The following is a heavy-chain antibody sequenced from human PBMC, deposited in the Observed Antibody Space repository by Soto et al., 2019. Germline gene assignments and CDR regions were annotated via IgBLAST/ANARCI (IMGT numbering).Heavy chain of an antibody. Sequence: QVQLVESRGGVVQPGRSLRLSCAASGFTVSSYGMHWVRQAPGKGLEWAAVIWYDGSNKYYADSVKGRFTISRDNSKNTLYLQMNSLRAEDTAVYYCAREVVAATGGMDVWGQGTTVTVSS. CDR3: AREVVAATGGMDV. CDR1: GFTVSSYG. CDR2: IWYDGSNK. D-gene: IGHD2-15*01. J-gene: IGHJ6*02. V-gene: IGHV3-33*01.